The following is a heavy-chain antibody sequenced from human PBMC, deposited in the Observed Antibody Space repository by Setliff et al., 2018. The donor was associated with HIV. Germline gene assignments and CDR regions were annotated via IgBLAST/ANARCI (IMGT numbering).Heavy chain of an antibody. CDR1: GGSSSSRSYY. CDR2: IYSSGST. D-gene: IGHD3-10*01. Sequence: PSETLSLACTVSGGSSSSRSYYWGWIRQPPGKGLEWIGSIYSSGSTYYNPSLKSRVTISVDTSKKQFSLRLSSVTAADTAVYYCARVITMVWTTFDPWGQGTLVTVSS. V-gene: IGHV4-39*07. J-gene: IGHJ5*02. CDR3: ARVITMVWTTFDP.